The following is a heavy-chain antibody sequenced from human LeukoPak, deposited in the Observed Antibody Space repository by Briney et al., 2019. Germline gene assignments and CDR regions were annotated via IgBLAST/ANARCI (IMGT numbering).Heavy chain of an antibody. J-gene: IGHJ4*02. CDR2: IDPKSGDT. D-gene: IGHD6-19*01. Sequence: ASVKVSCKASGYSFTGYYMHWVRQAPGQGLEWIGRIDPKSGDTDLAQKLQGRVTVTRDTSITTAYMELSRLTSDDTAVYYCARVIEAVNGRGVLRYWGQGTLVTVSP. CDR1: GYSFTGYY. V-gene: IGHV1-2*06. CDR3: ARVIEAVNGRGVLRY.